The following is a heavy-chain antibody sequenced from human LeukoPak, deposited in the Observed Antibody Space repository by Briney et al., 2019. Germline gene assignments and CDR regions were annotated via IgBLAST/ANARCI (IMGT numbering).Heavy chain of an antibody. CDR2: ISGSGGST. Sequence: GGSLRLSCAASGFTFSNYAMSWVRQAPGKGLEWVSAISGSGGSTYYADSVKGRFTISRDNSKNSLYLQMNSLRAEDTAVYYCARDLPEDYGDYDAPLGYWGQGTLVTVSS. CDR3: ARDLPEDYGDYDAPLGY. CDR1: GFTFSNYA. V-gene: IGHV3-23*01. J-gene: IGHJ4*02. D-gene: IGHD4-17*01.